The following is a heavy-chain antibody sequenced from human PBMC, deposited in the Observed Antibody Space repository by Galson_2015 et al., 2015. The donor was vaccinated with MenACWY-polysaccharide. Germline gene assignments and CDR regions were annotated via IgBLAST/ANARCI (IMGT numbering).Heavy chain of an antibody. CDR1: GFNSNNHG. Sequence: SLRLSCAASGFNSNNHGMHWVRQAPGKGLEWVALIWYDGSKEYYAGSVKGRFTISKDNSKNTVYLQMNSLRAEDTAVYYCARALRGITVDDWGQGTLVAVSS. D-gene: IGHD3-10*01. CDR3: ARALRGITVDD. V-gene: IGHV3-33*01. J-gene: IGHJ4*02. CDR2: IWYDGSKE.